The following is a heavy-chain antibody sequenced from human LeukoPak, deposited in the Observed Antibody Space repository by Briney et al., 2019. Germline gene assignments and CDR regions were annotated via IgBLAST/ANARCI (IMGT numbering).Heavy chain of an antibody. D-gene: IGHD2-15*01. J-gene: IGHJ6*03. CDR1: GFTFSDYY. CDR3: ARGGYCSGGSSVTGDYYYMDV. Sequence: KPGGSLRLSCAASGFTFSDYYMSWIRQAPGKGLEWVSYISSSGSTIYYADSVKGRFTISRDNAKNSLYLQMNSLRAEDTAVYYCARGGYCSGGSSVTGDYYYMDVWGKGTTVTVSS. V-gene: IGHV3-11*04. CDR2: ISSSGSTI.